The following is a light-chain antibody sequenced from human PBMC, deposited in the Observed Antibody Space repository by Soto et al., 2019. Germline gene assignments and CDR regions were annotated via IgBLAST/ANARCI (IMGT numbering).Light chain of an antibody. V-gene: IGKV3-15*01. CDR1: QSVSSN. J-gene: IGKJ1*01. Sequence: EIMMTQSPATLSVSPGERATLSCRASQSVSSNVAWYQQKPGQVPRLLIYAASTRATGIAPRFIGSGSGTEFSLTISSLQSEDFAVYYYQQDNGWPSGWTFGQGTKVEI. CDR2: AAS. CDR3: QQDNGWPSGWT.